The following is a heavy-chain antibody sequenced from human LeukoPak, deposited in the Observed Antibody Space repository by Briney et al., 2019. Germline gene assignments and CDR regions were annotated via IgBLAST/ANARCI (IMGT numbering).Heavy chain of an antibody. V-gene: IGHV3-23*03. CDR3: AKDWTYSSGPHDY. Sequence: PGGSLRFSCAASGFTFSSYAMSWVRQAPGKGLEWVSVIYSGGSTYYADSVKGRFTISRDNSKNTLYLQMNSLRAEDTAVYYCAKDWTYSSGPHDYWGQGTLVTVSS. J-gene: IGHJ4*02. CDR1: GFTFSSYA. D-gene: IGHD6-19*01. CDR2: IYSGGST.